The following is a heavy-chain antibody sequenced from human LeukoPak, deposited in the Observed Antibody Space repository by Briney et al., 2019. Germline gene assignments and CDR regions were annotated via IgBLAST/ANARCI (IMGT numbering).Heavy chain of an antibody. CDR2: ISAYNGNT. CDR1: GYTFTSYG. Sequence: ASAKVSCKASGYTFTSYGISWVRQAPGQGLEWMGWISAYNGNTNYAQKLQGRVTMTTDTSTSTAYMELRSLRSNDTAVYYCARSGGRYDFWSGYYEGMDYWGQGTLVTVSS. V-gene: IGHV1-18*01. J-gene: IGHJ4*02. CDR3: ARSGGRYDFWSGYYEGMDY. D-gene: IGHD3-3*01.